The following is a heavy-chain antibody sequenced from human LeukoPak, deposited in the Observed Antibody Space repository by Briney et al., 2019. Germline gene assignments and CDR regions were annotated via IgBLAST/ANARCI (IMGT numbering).Heavy chain of an antibody. J-gene: IGHJ4*02. CDR1: GFTFSSYA. Sequence: GGPLILSCAASGFTFSSYAMNWVRQAPGRGLEWVSAISGNNGSAYYADSVKGRFAISRDNSKNTLYLQMNSLRVEDTAVYYCAKDPQDCSGGACYTPGYYFDYWGQGTLVTVSS. CDR3: AKDPQDCSGGACYTPGYYFDY. CDR2: ISGNNGSA. D-gene: IGHD2-15*01. V-gene: IGHV3-23*01.